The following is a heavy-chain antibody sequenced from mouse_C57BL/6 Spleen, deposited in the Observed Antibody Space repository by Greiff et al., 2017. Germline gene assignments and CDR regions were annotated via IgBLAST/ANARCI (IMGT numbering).Heavy chain of an antibody. CDR2: INPSTGGT. Sequence: EVKLVESGPELVKPGASVKISCKASGYSFTGYYMNWVKQSPEKSLEWIGEINPSTGGTTYNQKFKAKATLTVDKSSSTAYMQLKSLTSEDSAVYYCARGYDEGWYFDVWGTGTTVTVSS. CDR3: ARGYDEGWYFDV. V-gene: IGHV1-42*01. J-gene: IGHJ1*03. D-gene: IGHD2-12*01. CDR1: GYSFTGYY.